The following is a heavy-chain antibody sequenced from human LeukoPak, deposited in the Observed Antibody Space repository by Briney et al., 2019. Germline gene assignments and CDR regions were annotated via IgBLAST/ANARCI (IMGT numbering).Heavy chain of an antibody. D-gene: IGHD3-22*01. J-gene: IGHJ5*02. CDR3: ARESPGDSSGYPNWFDP. CDR2: INTGNGNT. CDR1: GYTFTSYA. Sequence: GASVKVSCKASGYTFTSYAMHWVRQAPGQRLEWMGWINTGNGNTKYSQEFQGRVTITRDTSANTAYMELSSLRSDDTAVYYCARESPGDSSGYPNWFDPWGQGTLVTVSS. V-gene: IGHV1-3*04.